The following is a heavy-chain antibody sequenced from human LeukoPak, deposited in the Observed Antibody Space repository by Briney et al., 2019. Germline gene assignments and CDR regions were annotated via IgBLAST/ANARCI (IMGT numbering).Heavy chain of an antibody. CDR2: ISAYNGNT. CDR1: GYTFTTYA. V-gene: IGHV1-18*01. Sequence: GASVKVSCKASGYTFTTYAIHWVRQAPGQGLEWMGWISAYNGNTNYAQKLQGRVTMTTDTSTSTAYMELRSLRSDDTAVYYCARGRSFYGSGSYYPANWFDPWGQGTLVTVSS. CDR3: ARGRSFYGSGSYYPANWFDP. D-gene: IGHD3-10*01. J-gene: IGHJ5*02.